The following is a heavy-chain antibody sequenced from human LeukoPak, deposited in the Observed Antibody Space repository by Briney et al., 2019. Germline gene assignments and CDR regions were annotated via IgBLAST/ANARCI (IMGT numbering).Heavy chain of an antibody. CDR2: IIGSGGST. CDR1: GFTFRSYA. CDR3: AKSWNYYDSSGDDALDI. Sequence: GGSMRLSCAASGFTFRSYAMSWVRQAPGKGLEWVSGIIGSGGSTNYADSVKGRFTISRDNSKNTLYLQINSLRVEDTAVYYCAKSWNYYDSSGDDALDIWGQGTMVTVSS. V-gene: IGHV3-23*01. J-gene: IGHJ3*02. D-gene: IGHD3-22*01.